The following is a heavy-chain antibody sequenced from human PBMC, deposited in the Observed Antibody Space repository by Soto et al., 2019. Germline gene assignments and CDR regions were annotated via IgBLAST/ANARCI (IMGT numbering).Heavy chain of an antibody. CDR1: GFSLSTSGMR. J-gene: IGHJ4*02. D-gene: IGHD2-15*01. CDR2: IDWDDDK. V-gene: IGHV2-70*04. Sequence: SGPRLVNPTQTLTLTCTFSGFSLSTSGMRVSWIRQLPGKALGWLARIDWDDDKFYNTSLKTRLTISKDSSKNQVVLTMTNMDPVDTATYYCARMFHCSGGTCPFDYWGQGALVTVSS. CDR3: ARMFHCSGGTCPFDY.